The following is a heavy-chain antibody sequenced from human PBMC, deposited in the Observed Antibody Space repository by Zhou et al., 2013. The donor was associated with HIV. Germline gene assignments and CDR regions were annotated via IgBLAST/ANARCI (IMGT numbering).Heavy chain of an antibody. V-gene: IGHV1-24*01. CDR2: SGNNRNT. CDR3: ARTLESSGKYGYYFYYYMDV. D-gene: IGHD1-26*01. CDR1: GFTLTELS. J-gene: IGHJ6*03. Sequence: QVQLVQSGAEVKKPGASVKLSCKVSGFTLTELSIHWVRQGPGGGLEWMGWSGNNRNTKYAQKFQDRVSITTDEFTTTAYMELSSLRSEDTAVYYCARTLESSGKYGYYFYYYMDVWGKGTAVTVSS.